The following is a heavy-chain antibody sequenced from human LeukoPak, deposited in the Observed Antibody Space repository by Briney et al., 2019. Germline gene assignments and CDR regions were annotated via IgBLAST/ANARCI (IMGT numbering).Heavy chain of an antibody. V-gene: IGHV4-34*01. CDR3: ARGRYYGSGSYYNVLDLDY. Sequence: SETLSLTCAVYGGSFSGYYWSWIRQPPGKGVEWSGQIYHSGSTNYNPSLKSRVTISVDTSKNQFSLKLSSVTAADTAVYYCARGRYYGSGSYYNVLDLDYWGQGTLVTVSS. D-gene: IGHD3-10*01. J-gene: IGHJ4*02. CDR2: IYHSGST. CDR1: GGSFSGYY.